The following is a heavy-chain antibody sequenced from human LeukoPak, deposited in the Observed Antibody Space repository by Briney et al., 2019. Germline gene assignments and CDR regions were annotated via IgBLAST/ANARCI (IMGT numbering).Heavy chain of an antibody. D-gene: IGHD3-16*01. CDR1: GYSFTRNV. J-gene: IGHJ4*02. Sequence: GASVKVSCKPSGYSFTRNVISWVRQAPGQGLEWMAWISANSGNTNYAQNFQDRGTLTTDTSTSTAYMELRSLRSDDKAVYYCARDVNYAFDYWGQGTLVTVSS. CDR2: ISANSGNT. CDR3: ARDVNYAFDY. V-gene: IGHV1-18*01.